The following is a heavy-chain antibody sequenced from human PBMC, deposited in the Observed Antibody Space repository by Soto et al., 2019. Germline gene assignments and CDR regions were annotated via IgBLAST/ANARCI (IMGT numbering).Heavy chain of an antibody. Sequence: QVQLVQSGAEVKKPGSSVKVSCKASGGTFSNYAFSWVRQAPGQGLEWMGGFIPIFGTPNYAQKFQGRVTVTAEESTRTVYMELSRLRSEDTAVYYCARERSVGYCIPTTCPKPFYDYAMDVWGQGTTVTVSS. CDR2: FIPIFGTP. CDR3: ARERSVGYCIPTTCPKPFYDYAMDV. J-gene: IGHJ6*02. CDR1: GGTFSNYA. D-gene: IGHD2-2*01. V-gene: IGHV1-69*01.